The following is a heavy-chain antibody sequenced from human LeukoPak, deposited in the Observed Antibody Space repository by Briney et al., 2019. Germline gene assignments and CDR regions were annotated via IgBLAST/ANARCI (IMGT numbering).Heavy chain of an antibody. CDR3: ARHRAGGIWRAFDI. Sequence: SETLSLTCAVYGGSFSGYYWGWIRQPPGKGLEWIGSIYYTGSTYYNPSLKSRVTISVDTSKNQFSLNLSSVTAADTAVYYCARHRAGGIWRAFDIWGQGTMVTVSS. J-gene: IGHJ3*02. CDR2: IYYTGST. D-gene: IGHD2-8*02. V-gene: IGHV4-39*01. CDR1: GGSFSGYY.